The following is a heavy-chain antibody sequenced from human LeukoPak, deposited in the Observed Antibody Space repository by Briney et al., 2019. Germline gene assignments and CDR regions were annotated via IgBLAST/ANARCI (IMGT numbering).Heavy chain of an antibody. CDR3: ATREGGDAGHEPYYYYGMDV. D-gene: IGHD2-21*02. CDR1: GYTLTELS. V-gene: IGHV1-24*01. Sequence: ASVKASCRVSGYTLTELSMHWVRQAPGKGLEWMGGFDPEDGETIYAQKFQGRVTMTEDTSTDTAYMELSSLRSEDTAVYYCATREGGDAGHEPYYYYGMDVWGQGTTVTVSS. J-gene: IGHJ6*02. CDR2: FDPEDGET.